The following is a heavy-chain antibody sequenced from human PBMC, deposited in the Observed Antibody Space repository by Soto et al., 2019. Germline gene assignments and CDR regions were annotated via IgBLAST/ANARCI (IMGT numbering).Heavy chain of an antibody. Sequence: PSATLSLTCTVCGGSLRIYYWRWIRQPPGKGLEWIGYIYYTGTTNYNPSLKSRVTISVDTSKNQVSLKLNSVTAADTAMYYCARAIDFDSWGQGNLVTVSS. CDR3: ARAIDFDS. CDR2: IYYTGTT. CDR1: GGSLRIYY. V-gene: IGHV4-59*01. J-gene: IGHJ4*02.